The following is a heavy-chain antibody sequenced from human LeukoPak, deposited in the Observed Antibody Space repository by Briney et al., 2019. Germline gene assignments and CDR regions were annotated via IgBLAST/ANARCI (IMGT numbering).Heavy chain of an antibody. CDR3: ARAPQNPYNASDVPSAP. D-gene: IGHD3-10*02. Sequence: SQTLSLTCAVSGGSISSDTYSWSWIRQPPGKGLEWIGYIYPSGSSYYSPSLKSRVTISVDTSKNQFSLYVRSVTAADTAVYYCARAPQNPYNASDVPSAPGGQGILVTVSS. V-gene: IGHV4-30-2*01. CDR2: IYPSGSS. J-gene: IGHJ5*02. CDR1: GGSISSDTYS.